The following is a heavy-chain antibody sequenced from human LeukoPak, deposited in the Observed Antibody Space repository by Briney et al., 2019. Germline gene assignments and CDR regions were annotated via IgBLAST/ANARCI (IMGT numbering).Heavy chain of an antibody. CDR1: GITFNNYA. D-gene: IGHD6-6*01. J-gene: IGHJ4*02. CDR3: ARDLLVGSSPFDY. CDR2: ISGSAHKI. Sequence: GGSLRLSCVASGITFNNYAVSWVRQAPEKGLDWVSVISGSAHKIRYADSVKGRFTISRDSAKNSLYLQMNSLRAEDTAVYYCARDLLVGSSPFDYWGQGTLVTVSS. V-gene: IGHV3-21*01.